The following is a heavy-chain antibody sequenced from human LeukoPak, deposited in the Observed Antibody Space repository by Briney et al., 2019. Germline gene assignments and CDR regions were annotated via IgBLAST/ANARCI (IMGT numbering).Heavy chain of an antibody. CDR1: XGTXGGFS. V-gene: IGHV1-69*01. CDR2: IIVIFDTI. CDR3: AAGRRLGEIFFDY. Sequence: SVXXSCKXSXGTXGGFSIDWVRQAPGQGLDWMGGIIVIFDTINYAQKFQGRATISADESTNTVYMELSSLKPEDTAVYYCAAGRRLGEIFFDYWGQGSLVSVSS. J-gene: IGHJ4*02. D-gene: IGHD3-10*01.